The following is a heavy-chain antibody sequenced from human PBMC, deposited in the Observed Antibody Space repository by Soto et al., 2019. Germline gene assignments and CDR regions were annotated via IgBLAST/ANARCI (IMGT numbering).Heavy chain of an antibody. J-gene: IGHJ4*02. D-gene: IGHD2-8*01. CDR3: GKGNGAFYFDY. V-gene: IGHV3-23*01. CDR2: ITASGGAT. Sequence: GGSLRLSCAASGFTFSSFAMYWVRQAPGKGLEWVSAITASGGATYYADSVKGRFTISRDKSKDTLYLQMNSLRAEDTAVYYCGKGNGAFYFDYWGQGTLVTVSS. CDR1: GFTFSSFA.